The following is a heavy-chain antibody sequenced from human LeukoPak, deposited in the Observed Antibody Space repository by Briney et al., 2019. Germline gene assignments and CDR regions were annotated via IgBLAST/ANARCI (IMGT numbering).Heavy chain of an antibody. CDR2: INGYGSST. D-gene: IGHD5-18*01. CDR3: ARDASGNTALDY. Sequence: GGSLRLSCAASGFTFISDWMHWVRQAPGQGLVLVSRINGYGSSTDFADSVKGRFTISRDNAKNTLYLQMNSLRAEDTAVYYCARDASGNTALDYWGQGTLVTVSS. J-gene: IGHJ4*02. V-gene: IGHV3-74*01. CDR1: GFTFISDW.